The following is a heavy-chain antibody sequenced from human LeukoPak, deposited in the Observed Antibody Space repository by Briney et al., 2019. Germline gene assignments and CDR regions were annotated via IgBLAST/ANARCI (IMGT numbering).Heavy chain of an antibody. D-gene: IGHD4-11*01. CDR3: ARMRDDTVTYGETFDY. Sequence: ASVKVSCKASGYTFTGYYMHWVRQAPGQGLEWMGWINSNSGGTNYAQKFQGRVTMTRDTSISTAYMELSRLRSDDTAVYYCARMRDDTVTYGETFDYWGQGTLVTVSS. CDR2: INSNSGGT. CDR1: GYTFTGYY. J-gene: IGHJ4*02. V-gene: IGHV1-2*02.